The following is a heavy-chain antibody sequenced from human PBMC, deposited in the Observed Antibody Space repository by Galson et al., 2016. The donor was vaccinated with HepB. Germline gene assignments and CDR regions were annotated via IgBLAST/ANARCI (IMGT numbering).Heavy chain of an antibody. CDR3: ARAPGWRGF. J-gene: IGHJ4*02. CDR1: GFTVSFNT. D-gene: IGHD3-3*01. CDR2: IYRGGNT. V-gene: IGHV3-53*01. Sequence: SLRLSCAVSGFTVSFNTMNWVRQAPGKGLEWVSVIYRGGNTDYADSVKGRFSISRDNSKNTLSLEMNSLRAEDTAVYFCARAPGWRGFWGQGTQVIVSS.